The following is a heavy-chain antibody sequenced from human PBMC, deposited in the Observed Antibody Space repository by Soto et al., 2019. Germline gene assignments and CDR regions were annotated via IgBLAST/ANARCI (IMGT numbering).Heavy chain of an antibody. V-gene: IGHV3-53*01. CDR3: ARGSFKASIFGVVIPAPYYYYYGMDV. Sequence: GGSLRLSCAASGFTVSNNYMSWVRQGPGKGLEWVSTIYRGDSTYYADSVKGRFTISRDNSKNTLYLLMNSLRTEDTAVYYCARGSFKASIFGVVIPAPYYYYYGMDVWGQGTTVTVS. CDR2: IYRGDST. J-gene: IGHJ6*02. D-gene: IGHD3-3*01. CDR1: GFTVSNNY.